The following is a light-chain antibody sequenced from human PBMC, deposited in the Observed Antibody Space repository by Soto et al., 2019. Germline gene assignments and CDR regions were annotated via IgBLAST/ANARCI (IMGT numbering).Light chain of an antibody. Sequence: DIQMTQSPSSLSASVGDRVTITCRASQGISNNLAWYQQKPGKVPQLLIYGASTLQSGVPSRFSGSRSGTDFTPAISILQPEDVATYYCQKYDSAPLTFGQGIKVEFK. CDR3: QKYDSAPLT. CDR2: GAS. V-gene: IGKV1-27*01. J-gene: IGKJ1*01. CDR1: QGISNN.